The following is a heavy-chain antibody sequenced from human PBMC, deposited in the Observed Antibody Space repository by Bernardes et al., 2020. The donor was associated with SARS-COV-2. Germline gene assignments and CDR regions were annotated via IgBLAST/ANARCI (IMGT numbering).Heavy chain of an antibody. J-gene: IGHJ1*01. Sequence: GGSLRLSCAASEFIFSNYAISWVRQAPGKGLEWVSAISGSGSNTYYGDSVKGRFTISRDNSKNMLFLQMSSLRADDTAVYYCAKGGQWLSPQNFQDWGQGTLVTVSS. CDR2: ISGSGSNT. CDR1: EFIFSNYA. V-gene: IGHV3-23*01. D-gene: IGHD6-19*01. CDR3: AKGGQWLSPQNFQD.